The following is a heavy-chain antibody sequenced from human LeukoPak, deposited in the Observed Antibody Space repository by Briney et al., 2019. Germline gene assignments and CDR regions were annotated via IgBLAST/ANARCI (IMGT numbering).Heavy chain of an antibody. J-gene: IGHJ6*03. D-gene: IGHD3-3*01. CDR1: GGSISDYY. V-gene: IGHV4-59*01. CDR3: ARGDFCSKSNCYLRPMDV. CDR2: FYYSGST. Sequence: KPSETLSLTCTVSGGSISDYYWKWIRQPPGKGLEWIVYFYYSGSTTYNPSLKSRVTMSVDTSKNQFSLKLRSVTAADTAVYYCARGDFCSKSNCYLRPMDVWGKGTTVTVSS.